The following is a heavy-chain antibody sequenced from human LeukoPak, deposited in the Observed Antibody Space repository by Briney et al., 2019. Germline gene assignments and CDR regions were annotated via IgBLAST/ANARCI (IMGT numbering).Heavy chain of an antibody. Sequence: SETLSLTCTVSGGSISSYYWSWIRQPPGKGLEWIAYIYYSGSTNYSPSLKSRLTISVDTSKNQFSLKLSSVTAADTAVYYCARGLEQWLPDYWGQGTLVTVSS. J-gene: IGHJ4*02. CDR3: ARGLEQWLPDY. D-gene: IGHD6-19*01. CDR1: GGSISSYY. V-gene: IGHV4-59*12. CDR2: IYYSGST.